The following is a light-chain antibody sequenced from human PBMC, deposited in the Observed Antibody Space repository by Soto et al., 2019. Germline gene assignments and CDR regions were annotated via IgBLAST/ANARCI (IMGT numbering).Light chain of an antibody. J-gene: IGKJ1*01. Sequence: DIQMTQSPSTLSGSAGDRVTITCRASQTISSWLAWYQQKPGKAPKLLIYKASTLKSGVPSRFSGSGSGTEFTLTISSLQPDDFATYYCQHYNSYSAAFGQGTKVELK. CDR3: QHYNSYSAA. CDR2: KAS. V-gene: IGKV1-5*03. CDR1: QTISSW.